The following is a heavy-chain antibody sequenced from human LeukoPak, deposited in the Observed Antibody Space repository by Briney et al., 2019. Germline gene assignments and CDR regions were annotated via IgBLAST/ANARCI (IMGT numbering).Heavy chain of an antibody. CDR2: IYYSGST. CDR1: GGSISSGGYY. CDR3: AREWMVPDWFDP. D-gene: IGHD6-19*01. J-gene: IGHJ5*02. V-gene: IGHV4-31*03. Sequence: SQTLSLTCTVSGGSISSGGYYWSWIRQHPGKGLEWIGYIYYSGSTYYNPSLKSRVTISVDTSKNQFSLKLSSVTAADTAVYYCAREWMVPDWFDPWGQGTLVTVSS.